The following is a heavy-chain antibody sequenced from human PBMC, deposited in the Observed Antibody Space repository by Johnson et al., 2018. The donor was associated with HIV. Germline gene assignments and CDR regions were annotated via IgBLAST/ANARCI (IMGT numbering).Heavy chain of an antibody. Sequence: QVQLVESGGGVVQPGRSLRLSCAASGFTFSTYGMHWVRQAPGKGLEWVALMWYDGREKDYADSVKGRFTISRNNPKNTLYLEMTSLRVEDTAVYYCAKVVTSSSSWQDDAFDTWGQGTMVTVSS. J-gene: IGHJ3*02. V-gene: IGHV3-33*06. CDR1: GFTFSTYG. CDR2: MWYDGREK. CDR3: AKVVTSSSSWQDDAFDT. D-gene: IGHD6-13*01.